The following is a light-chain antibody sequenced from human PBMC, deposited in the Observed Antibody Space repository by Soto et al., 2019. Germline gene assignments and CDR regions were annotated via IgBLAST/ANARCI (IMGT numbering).Light chain of an antibody. CDR3: QSYDISLSGPSYV. CDR1: SSNIGAGYD. Sequence: QAVVTQPPSVSGAPGQRVTISCTGSSSNIGAGYDVHWYQQLPGTAPKLLIYGNSNRPSGVPDRFSGSKSGTSASLAITGLQAEDEADYYCQSYDISLSGPSYVFGTGTKVTVL. V-gene: IGLV1-40*01. CDR2: GNS. J-gene: IGLJ1*01.